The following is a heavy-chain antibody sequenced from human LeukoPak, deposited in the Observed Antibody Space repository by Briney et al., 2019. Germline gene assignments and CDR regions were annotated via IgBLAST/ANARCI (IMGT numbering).Heavy chain of an antibody. CDR1: GFTFSSYA. D-gene: IGHD2-15*01. CDR3: AKNGDCSGGNCYSSLDY. CDR2: ISGSGGST. Sequence: PGGSLRLSCAASGFTFSSYAMSWVRQAPGKGLEWVSAISGSGGSTYYADSVKGRLTISRDNSKNTLYLQMNSLRAEDTAVYYCAKNGDCSGGNCYSSLDYWGQGTLVTVSS. J-gene: IGHJ4*02. V-gene: IGHV3-23*01.